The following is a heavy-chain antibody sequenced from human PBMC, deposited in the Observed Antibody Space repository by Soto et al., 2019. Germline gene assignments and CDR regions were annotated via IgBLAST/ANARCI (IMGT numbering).Heavy chain of an antibody. J-gene: IGHJ6*01. CDR3: AKVPAGDAISDSFSFLAF. V-gene: IGHV3-15*01. D-gene: IGHD2-21*02. CDR1: GGTCGNVG. CDR2: IKSKTDGGTT. Sequence: AAGGTCGNVGGRWVRQAPGKGLEWVGRIKSKTDGGTTDYAAPVKGRFTTARDDSKNTLFLQITSRKPEDAAVFYCAKVPAGDAISDSFSFLAFWGKGTTVIVSS.